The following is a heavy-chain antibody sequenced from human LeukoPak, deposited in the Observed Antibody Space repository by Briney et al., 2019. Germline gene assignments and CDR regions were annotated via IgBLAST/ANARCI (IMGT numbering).Heavy chain of an antibody. CDR2: IIPIFGTA. Sequence: SVKVSCKASGGTLSSYAISWVRQAPGQGLEWMGGIIPIFGTANYAQKFQGRVTITTDESTSTAYMELSSLRSEDTAVYYCASYDHGDFDYWGQGTLVTVSS. CDR1: GGTLSSYA. CDR3: ASYDHGDFDY. V-gene: IGHV1-69*05. J-gene: IGHJ4*02. D-gene: IGHD3-3*01.